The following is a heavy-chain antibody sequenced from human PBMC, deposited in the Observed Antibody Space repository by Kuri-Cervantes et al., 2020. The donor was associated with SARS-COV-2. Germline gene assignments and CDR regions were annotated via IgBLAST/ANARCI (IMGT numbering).Heavy chain of an antibody. CDR1: GGTFSSYT. V-gene: IGHV1-69*04. CDR2: IIPILGIA. Sequence: SVKVSCKASGGTFSSYTISWVRQAPGQGLEWMGRIIPILGIANYAQKFQGRVTITADKSTSTAYMELSSLRSEDTAVYYCAREYSSSSGAFDVWGQGTMVTVSS. D-gene: IGHD6-6*01. J-gene: IGHJ3*01. CDR3: AREYSSSSGAFDV.